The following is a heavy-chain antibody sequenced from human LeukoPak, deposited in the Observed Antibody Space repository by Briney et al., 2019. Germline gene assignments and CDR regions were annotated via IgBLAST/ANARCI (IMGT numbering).Heavy chain of an antibody. CDR3: ARDLLTPQRIDI. Sequence: GGSLRLSCAASGFPVSSNYMSWVRQAPGKGLEWVSVIYSGGSTYYADSVKGRFTISRDNSKNTLYLQMNSLRAEDTAVYYCARDLLTPQRIDIWGQGTMVTVSS. CDR2: IYSGGST. J-gene: IGHJ3*02. D-gene: IGHD2-2*01. CDR1: GFPVSSNY. V-gene: IGHV3-53*01.